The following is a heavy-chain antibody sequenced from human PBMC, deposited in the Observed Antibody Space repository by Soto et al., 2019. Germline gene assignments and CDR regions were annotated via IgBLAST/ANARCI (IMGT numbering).Heavy chain of an antibody. CDR1: GFTFSSYA. CDR2: ISYDGSNK. Sequence: LRLSCAASGFTFSSYAMHWVRQAPGKGLEWVAVISYDGSNKYYADSVKGRFTISRDNSKNTLYLQMNSLRAEDTAVYYCARVSIAAVSPWYFDYWGQGALVTVSS. CDR3: ARVSIAAVSPWYFDY. V-gene: IGHV3-30-3*01. D-gene: IGHD6-13*01. J-gene: IGHJ4*02.